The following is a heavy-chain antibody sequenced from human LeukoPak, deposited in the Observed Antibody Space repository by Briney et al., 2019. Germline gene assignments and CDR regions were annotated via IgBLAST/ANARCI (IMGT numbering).Heavy chain of an antibody. CDR3: ARPPPAFYDSSGSPRVWFDP. CDR1: GGSISSGGYY. Sequence: PSETLSLTCTVSGGSISSGGYYWSWIRQHPGKGLEWIGYIYNSGSTYYNPSLKSRVTISVDTSRNQFSLKLSSVTSADTAVYYCARPPPAFYDSSGSPRVWFDPWGRGTLVTVSS. D-gene: IGHD3-22*01. V-gene: IGHV4-31*03. CDR2: IYNSGST. J-gene: IGHJ5*02.